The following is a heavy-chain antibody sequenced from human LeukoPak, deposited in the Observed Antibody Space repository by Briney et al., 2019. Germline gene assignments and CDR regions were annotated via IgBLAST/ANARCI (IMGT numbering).Heavy chain of an antibody. CDR3: ASARALYGYSGYDEPYFDY. J-gene: IGHJ4*02. D-gene: IGHD5-12*01. Sequence: GGSLRLSCAVSGFTFSSYAMSWVRQAPGKGLEWVSAISGGGGRTYYADSVKGRFTISRDNSKNTLYLQMNSLRAEDTAVYYCASARALYGYSGYDEPYFDYWGQGTLVTVSS. CDR2: ISGGGGRT. CDR1: GFTFSSYA. V-gene: IGHV3-23*01.